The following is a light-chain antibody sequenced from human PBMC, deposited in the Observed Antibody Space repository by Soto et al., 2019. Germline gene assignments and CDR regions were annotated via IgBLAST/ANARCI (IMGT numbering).Light chain of an antibody. Sequence: DIPMTQSPSTLSASVGDRVTITCRASQSINTWLAWYQQKPGKAPKLLISKASNLKSGVPSRFGGTRYGTEFTLAISSLQPDDLARYYCQLYDSYPFTFGGGTKVEI. J-gene: IGKJ4*01. CDR3: QLYDSYPFT. CDR2: KAS. V-gene: IGKV1-5*03. CDR1: QSINTW.